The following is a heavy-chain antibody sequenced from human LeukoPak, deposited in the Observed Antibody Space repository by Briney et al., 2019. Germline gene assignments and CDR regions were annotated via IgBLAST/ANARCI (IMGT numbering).Heavy chain of an antibody. CDR1: GDSISPNY. V-gene: IGHV4-59*01. Sequence: SETLSLTCTVSGDSISPNYWSWIRQPPGKGLEWIGYIFYTGNTNYNPSLKSRVTISLDTSKNQFSLKLTSVTAADTAVYYCARSGTAFSFYYYYYMDVWGKGTTVTVS. D-gene: IGHD3-10*01. J-gene: IGHJ6*03. CDR3: ARSGTAFSFYYYYYMDV. CDR2: IFYTGNT.